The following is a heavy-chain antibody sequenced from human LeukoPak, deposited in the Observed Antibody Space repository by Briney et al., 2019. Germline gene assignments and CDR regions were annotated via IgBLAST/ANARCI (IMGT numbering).Heavy chain of an antibody. CDR1: GDFITAYY. D-gene: IGHD7-27*01. J-gene: IGHJ4*02. CDR3: ATNTGTVFDY. CDR2: VYYTGST. Sequence: SETLSLTCTASGDFITAYYWSCIWQPPGKGLEWIGYVYYTGSTEYNPSLRSRVTISLEMSKHQFSLDLTSVTAADTAVYYCATNTGTVFDYWGQGALVTVSS. V-gene: IGHV4-59*01.